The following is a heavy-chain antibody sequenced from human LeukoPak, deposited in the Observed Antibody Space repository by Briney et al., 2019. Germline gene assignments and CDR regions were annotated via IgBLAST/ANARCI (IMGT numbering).Heavy chain of an antibody. CDR2: ISGSGGST. J-gene: IGHJ3*02. Sequence: PGGSLRLSCAASGFTFSSYAMSWVRQAPGKGLEWVSAISGSGGSTYYTDSVKGRFTISRDNSKNTVYLQMNSLRAEDTAVYYCAKDGDRLRRAGFDIWGQGTMVSVST. D-gene: IGHD5-12*01. CDR3: AKDGDRLRRAGFDI. V-gene: IGHV3-23*01. CDR1: GFTFSSYA.